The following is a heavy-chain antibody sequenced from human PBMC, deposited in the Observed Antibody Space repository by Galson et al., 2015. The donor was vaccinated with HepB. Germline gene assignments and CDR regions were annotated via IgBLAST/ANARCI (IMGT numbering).Heavy chain of an antibody. Sequence: PALVKPTQTLTLTCTFSGFSLSTSGMCVSWIRQPPGKALEWLARIDWDDDKYYSTSLKTRLTISKDTSKNQVVLTMTNMDPVDTATYYCARIDDYYDSSGYPVLDYWGQGTLVTVSS. D-gene: IGHD3-22*01. CDR2: IDWDDDK. CDR1: GFSLSTSGMC. J-gene: IGHJ4*02. V-gene: IGHV2-70*11. CDR3: ARIDDYYDSSGYPVLDY.